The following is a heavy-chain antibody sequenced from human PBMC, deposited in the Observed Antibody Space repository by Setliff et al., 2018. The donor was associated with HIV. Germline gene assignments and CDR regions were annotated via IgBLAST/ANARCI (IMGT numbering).Heavy chain of an antibody. CDR2: MNQDGSEK. CDR1: GFTFSNFF. CDR3: ARALQGSRRDPDY. J-gene: IGHJ4*02. D-gene: IGHD3-10*01. V-gene: IGHV3-7*03. Sequence: GSLRLSCAASGFTFSNFFMTWVRQAPGKGLEWVANMNQDGSEKNYVDSVKGRFTISRDNAKNSLYLQMNSLRAEDTAVYYCARALQGSRRDPDYWGQGTLVTVSS.